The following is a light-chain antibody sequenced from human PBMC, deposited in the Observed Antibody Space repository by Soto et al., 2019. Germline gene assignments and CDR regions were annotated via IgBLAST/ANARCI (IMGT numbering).Light chain of an antibody. V-gene: IGKV1-5*01. CDR1: QSFTRW. Sequence: DIQMTQSPSTLSASVGDRVTITCRASQSFTRWLAWYQQKPGKAPKLLIYDASNLEIGAPSRFSGSRSGTEFTLTISSLQPEDFASYYCLQDYGDSWTFGQGTKVDI. CDR2: DAS. CDR3: LQDYGDSWT. J-gene: IGKJ1*01.